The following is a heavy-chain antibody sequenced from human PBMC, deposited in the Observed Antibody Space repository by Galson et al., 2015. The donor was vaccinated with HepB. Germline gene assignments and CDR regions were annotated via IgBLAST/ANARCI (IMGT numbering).Heavy chain of an antibody. D-gene: IGHD3-16*01. J-gene: IGHJ3*02. CDR3: ARESHMGDHGPDVFDI. V-gene: IGHV1-46*01. CDR1: GYTFTNFY. Sequence: SVKVSCKASGYTFTNFYLHWVRQAPGEGLEWMGIVNPSGDITRYAQKFQGRVTMARDTSTSTVYMELRSLRSEDTAIYYCARESHMGDHGPDVFDIWGQGTMVTVSS. CDR2: VNPSGDIT.